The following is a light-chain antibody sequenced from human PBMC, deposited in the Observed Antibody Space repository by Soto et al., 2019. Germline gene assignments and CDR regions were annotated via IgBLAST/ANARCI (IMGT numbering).Light chain of an antibody. J-gene: IGKJ1*01. CDR1: QSISTS. CDR2: GAS. V-gene: IGKV1-39*01. CDR3: LQGLTAPWT. Sequence: DIPMTQTPSSLSASVGDRVTITCRASQSISTSVSWYQQKHGKAPKFLIYGASTLHSGVPKRFSGTGSGTDFALTISGLQPADFASYFCLQGLTAPWTFGQGTRVDIK.